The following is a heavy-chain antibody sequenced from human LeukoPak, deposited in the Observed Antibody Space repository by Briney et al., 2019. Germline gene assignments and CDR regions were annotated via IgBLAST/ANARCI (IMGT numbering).Heavy chain of an antibody. J-gene: IGHJ4*02. CDR3: ATEELERGWGYFDY. CDR2: FDPEDGET. V-gene: IGHV1-24*01. D-gene: IGHD1-1*01. CDR1: RYTLTQLS. Sequence: APVKVSCKVSRYTLTQLSMHWVGQAPGKGGEWMGGFDPEDGETIYAQKFQGRVTMTEDTSTDTANMELSSMRSEDTAVYYCATEELERGWGYFDYWGQGTLVTVSS.